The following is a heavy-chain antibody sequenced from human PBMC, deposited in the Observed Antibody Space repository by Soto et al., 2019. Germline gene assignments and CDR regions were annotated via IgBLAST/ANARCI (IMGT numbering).Heavy chain of an antibody. CDR3: ARDEYCSGGSCYLYWFDP. V-gene: IGHV6-1*01. Sequence: SQTLSLTCAISGDSVSSNSAAWNWIRQSPSRGLEWLGRTYYRSKWYNDYAVSVKSRITINPDTSKNQFSLQLNSVTPEDTAVYYCARDEYCSGGSCYLYWFDPWGRGTLVTVSS. D-gene: IGHD2-15*01. CDR1: GDSVSSNSAA. J-gene: IGHJ5*02. CDR2: TYYRSKWYN.